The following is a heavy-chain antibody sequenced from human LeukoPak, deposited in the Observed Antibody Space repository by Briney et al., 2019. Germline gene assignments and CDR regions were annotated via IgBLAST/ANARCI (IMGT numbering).Heavy chain of an antibody. D-gene: IGHD2-15*01. J-gene: IGHJ6*02. CDR3: SGGVIPSYCSGGSCSGSGGGMDV. CDR2: MNPNSGNT. V-gene: IGHV1-8*02. CDR1: GYTFTSYG. Sequence: ASVKVSCKASGYTFTSYGINWVRQATGQGLEWMGWMNPNSGNTGYAQKFQGRVTMTRNTSISTAYMELSSLRSEDTAVYYCSGGVIPSYCSGGSCSGSGGGMDVWGQGTTVTVSS.